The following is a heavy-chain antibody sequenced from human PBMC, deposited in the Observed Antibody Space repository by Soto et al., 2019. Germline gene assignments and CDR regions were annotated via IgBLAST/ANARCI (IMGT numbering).Heavy chain of an antibody. CDR1: GFTFSSYA. Sequence: GGSLRLSCAASGFTFSSYAMHWVRQAPGKGLEWVAVISYDGSNKYYADSVKGRFTISRDNSKNTLYLQMNSLRAEDTAVYYCARTHWKYAESGFLEWLDYGMDVWGQGTTVTVSS. CDR3: ARTHWKYAESGFLEWLDYGMDV. J-gene: IGHJ6*02. CDR2: ISYDGSNK. V-gene: IGHV3-30*14. D-gene: IGHD3-3*01.